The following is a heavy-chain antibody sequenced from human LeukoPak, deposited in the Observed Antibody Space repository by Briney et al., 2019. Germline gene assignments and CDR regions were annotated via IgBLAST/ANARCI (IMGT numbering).Heavy chain of an antibody. J-gene: IGHJ3*02. V-gene: IGHV1-69*05. CDR3: ARQGGITIFGVAQPGGAFDI. CDR2: IIPSFGTA. D-gene: IGHD3-3*01. Sequence: PVKVSCKASGGTFSSYAISWVRQAPGQGLQWMGEIIPSFGTANYAQKFQGRVTITTDESTSTAYMELSSLRSDDTAVYYCARQGGITIFGVAQPGGAFDIWGQGTAVTVSS. CDR1: GGTFSSYA.